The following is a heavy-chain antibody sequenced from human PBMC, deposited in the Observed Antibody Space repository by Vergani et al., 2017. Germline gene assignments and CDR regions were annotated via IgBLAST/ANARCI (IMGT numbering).Heavy chain of an antibody. CDR1: GFSLSNARMG. J-gene: IGHJ2*01. D-gene: IGHD3-10*01. Sequence: QVTLKESGPVLVKPTETLTLTCTVSGFSLSNARMGVSWIRQPPGTALEWLAHIFSNDEKSYSTSLKSRLTISKDTSKSQVVLTKTNMDPVNTATYYCARLLRGSGSYYKPQTLXFDLWGRGTLVTVSS. CDR2: IFSNDEK. V-gene: IGHV2-26*01. CDR3: ARLLRGSGSYYKPQTLXFDL.